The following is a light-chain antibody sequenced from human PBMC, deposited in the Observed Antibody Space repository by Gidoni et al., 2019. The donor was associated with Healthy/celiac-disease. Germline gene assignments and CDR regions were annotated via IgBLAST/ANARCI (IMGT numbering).Light chain of an antibody. CDR1: SSDVGGYNY. Sequence: QSALTQPASVSGSPGQSLTLSCTGTSSDVGGYNYVSWYQQHPGKAPKLMIYDVSNRPSGVSNRFSGSKSGNTASLTISGLQAEDEADYYCSSYTSSSRVFGGGTKLTVL. CDR2: DVS. V-gene: IGLV2-14*01. J-gene: IGLJ2*01. CDR3: SSYTSSSRV.